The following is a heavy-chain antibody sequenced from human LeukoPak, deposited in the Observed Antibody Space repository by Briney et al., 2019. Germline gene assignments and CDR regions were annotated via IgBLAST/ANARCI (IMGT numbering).Heavy chain of an antibody. J-gene: IGHJ4*02. CDR1: GFTFSSYS. CDR2: ISGSGGST. Sequence: GGSLRLSCAASGFTFSSYSMNWVRQAPGKGLEWVSAISGSGGSTYYADSVKGRFTISRDNSKNTLYLQMNSLRAEDTAVYYCAKDSVLWFGELSSRYDYWGQGTLVTVSS. D-gene: IGHD3-10*01. CDR3: AKDSVLWFGELSSRYDY. V-gene: IGHV3-23*01.